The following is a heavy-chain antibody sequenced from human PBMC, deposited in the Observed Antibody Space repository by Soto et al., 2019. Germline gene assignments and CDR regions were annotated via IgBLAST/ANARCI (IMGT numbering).Heavy chain of an antibody. J-gene: IGHJ6*02. Sequence: ASVKVSCKASGGTFSSYAISWVRQAPGQGLEWMGGIIPIFGTANYAQKFQGRVTITADESTSTAYMELSSLRSEDTAVYYCARGPVVVVADIYYYYYGMDVWGQGTTVTVSS. CDR2: IIPIFGTA. CDR3: ARGPVVVVADIYYYYYGMDV. CDR1: GGTFSSYA. D-gene: IGHD2-15*01. V-gene: IGHV1-69*13.